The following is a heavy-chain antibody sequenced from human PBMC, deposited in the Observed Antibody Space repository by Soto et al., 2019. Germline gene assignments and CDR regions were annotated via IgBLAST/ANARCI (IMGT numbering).Heavy chain of an antibody. J-gene: IGHJ4*02. D-gene: IGHD3-10*01. CDR3: ETVDNYYGSAF. Sequence: QEQLVESGGGVVQPGTSLRLSCAASGLTFSNYGMHWVRQAPGKGLEWVAVIWYDGITKFYADSVKGRFSISRDNSKNPLYHEMNSLRAEETAVYFCETVDNYYGSAFWGQGTMVTVSP. CDR2: IWYDGITK. CDR1: GLTFSNYG. V-gene: IGHV3-33*01.